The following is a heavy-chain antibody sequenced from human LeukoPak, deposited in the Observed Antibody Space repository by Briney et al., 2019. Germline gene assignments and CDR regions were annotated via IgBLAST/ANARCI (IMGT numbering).Heavy chain of an antibody. J-gene: IGHJ5*02. Sequence: SETLSLTCGVSGYSITSDCYWGWIRQPPGKGLEWIGSIYHSGSTYYKPSLQSRVTISVDTSKNPFSLELKSVTAADMAVYYWARNCTSMAGICNWFDPWGQGTLVTVSS. CDR3: ARNCTSMAGICNWFDP. CDR1: GYSITSDCY. V-gene: IGHV4-38-2*01. D-gene: IGHD6-19*01. CDR2: IYHSGST.